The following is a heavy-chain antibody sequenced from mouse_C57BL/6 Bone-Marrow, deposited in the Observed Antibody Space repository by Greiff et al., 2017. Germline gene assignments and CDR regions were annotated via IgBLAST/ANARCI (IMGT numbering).Heavy chain of an antibody. Sequence: DVKLVESGAELVRPGASVKLSCTASGFNIKDDYMHWVKQRPEQGLEWIGWIDPENGDTEYASKFQGKATITADTSSNTAYLQLSSLTSEDTAVYYCTIRQLRPYYFDYWGQGTTLTVSS. CDR2: IDPENGDT. CDR3: TIRQLRPYYFDY. J-gene: IGHJ2*01. D-gene: IGHD3-2*02. V-gene: IGHV14-4*01. CDR1: GFNIKDDY.